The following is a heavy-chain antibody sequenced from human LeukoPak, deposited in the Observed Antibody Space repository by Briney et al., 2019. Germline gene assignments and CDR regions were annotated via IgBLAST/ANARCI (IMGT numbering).Heavy chain of an antibody. D-gene: IGHD3-22*01. CDR3: AKEPHYYYDSSGYYDY. CDR2: ISYDGSNK. CDR1: GFTFSSYG. V-gene: IGHV3-30*18. J-gene: IGHJ4*02. Sequence: GGSLRLSCEASGFTFSSYGINWVRQAPGKGLEWVAVISYDGSNKYYADSVKGRFTISRDNSKNTLYLQMNSLRAEDTAVYYCAKEPHYYYDSSGYYDYWGQGTLVTVSS.